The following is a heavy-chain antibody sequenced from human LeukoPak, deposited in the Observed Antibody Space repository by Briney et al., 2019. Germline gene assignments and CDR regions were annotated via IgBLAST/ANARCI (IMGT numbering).Heavy chain of an antibody. V-gene: IGHV4-34*01. D-gene: IGHD3-22*01. Sequence: SETLSLTCAVYGGSFSGYYWSWIRQPPGKGLEWIGEINHSGSTNYNPSLKSRVTISVDTSKNQFSLKLSSVTAADTAVYYCARGLGSYDSSALTWPMMSFWGQGTQVTVSS. CDR1: GGSFSGYY. CDR2: INHSGST. CDR3: ARGLGSYDSSALTWPMMSF. J-gene: IGHJ4*02.